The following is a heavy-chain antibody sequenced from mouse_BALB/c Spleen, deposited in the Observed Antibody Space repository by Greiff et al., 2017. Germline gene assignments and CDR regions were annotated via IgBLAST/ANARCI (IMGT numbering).Heavy chain of an antibody. J-gene: IGHJ3*01. CDR1: GYTFTSYT. CDR3: ARDPFAY. Sequence: QVQLKESAAELARPGASVKMSCKASGYTFTSYTMHWVKQRPGQGLEWIGYINPSSGYTEYNQKFKDKTTLTADKSSSTAYMQLSSLTSEDSAVYYCARDPFAYWGQGTLVTVSA. V-gene: IGHV1-4*02. CDR2: INPSSGYT.